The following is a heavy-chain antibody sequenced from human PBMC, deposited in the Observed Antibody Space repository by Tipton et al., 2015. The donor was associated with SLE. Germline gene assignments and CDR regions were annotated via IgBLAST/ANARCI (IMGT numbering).Heavy chain of an antibody. CDR2: IYYSGSTNYSGST. J-gene: IGHJ3*02. D-gene: IGHD3-10*01. CDR1: GGSISSYY. CDR3: ARGGVLGFHPSAFDI. V-gene: IGHV4-59*01. Sequence: LRLSCTVSGGSISSYYWSWIRQPPGKGLEWIGYIYYSGSTNYSGSTNYNPSLKSRVTISLDTSKNQFSLKLSSATAADTAVYYCARGGVLGFHPSAFDIWGQGTMVTVSS.